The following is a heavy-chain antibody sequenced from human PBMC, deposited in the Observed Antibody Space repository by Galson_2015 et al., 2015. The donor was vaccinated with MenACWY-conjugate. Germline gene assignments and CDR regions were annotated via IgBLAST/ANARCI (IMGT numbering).Heavy chain of an antibody. V-gene: IGHV6-1*01. CDR3: ARGVTRTSGTINWYFDF. D-gene: IGHD6-13*01. CDR1: GDSVSSHSAA. CDR2: TYYRSRWHN. J-gene: IGHJ2*01. Sequence: CAISGDSVSSHSAAWTWIRQSPSRGLEWLGRTYYRSRWHNDYAVSVKSRITINPDTSRNQLSLQLSSVTSEDTAVYYCARGVTRTSGTINWYFDFWGRGTLVTVSS.